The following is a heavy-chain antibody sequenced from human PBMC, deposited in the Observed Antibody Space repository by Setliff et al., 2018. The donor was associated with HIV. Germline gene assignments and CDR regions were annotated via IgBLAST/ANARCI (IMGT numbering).Heavy chain of an antibody. CDR1: GYSFTNFL. Sequence: GESLKISCRGSGYSFTNFLIGWVRQMPGKGLEWMGIVSPGDSGTSYSPSFQGQVTMSADKSISTAYLQWSSLKASDTAMYYCARLKDVVLMVNDFWGQGTLVTVSS. J-gene: IGHJ4*02. V-gene: IGHV5-51*01. CDR3: ARLKDVVLMVNDF. D-gene: IGHD2-8*01. CDR2: VSPGDSGT.